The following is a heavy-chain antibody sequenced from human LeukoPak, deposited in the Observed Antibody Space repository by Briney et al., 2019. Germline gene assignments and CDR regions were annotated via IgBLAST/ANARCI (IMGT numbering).Heavy chain of an antibody. D-gene: IGHD2-2*01. V-gene: IGHV1-3*01. CDR1: GYTFTSYA. J-gene: IGHJ4*02. CDR3: ARDLRGLVVVPAATVAFDY. CDR2: INAGNGNT. Sequence: ASVKVSCKASGYTFTSYAMHWVRQAPGQRLEWMGWINAGNGNTKYSQKFQGRVTITRDTSASTAYMELSSLRSEDTAVYYCARDLRGLVVVPAATVAFDYWGQGTLVTVSS.